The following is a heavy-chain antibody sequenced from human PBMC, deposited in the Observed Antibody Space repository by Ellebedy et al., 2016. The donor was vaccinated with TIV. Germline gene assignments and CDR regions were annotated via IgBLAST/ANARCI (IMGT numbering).Heavy chain of an antibody. CDR1: STSA. CDR2: ISPYNGHT. J-gene: IGHJ3*01. Sequence: AASVKVSCKASSTSAINWVRQAPGQGLEWMGWISPYNGHTDYAQNVQGRVTVTFDTSTTTAYMELRGLRSDDTAIYYCARRLDGSNPDAFHVWGQGTMVTVSS. D-gene: IGHD3-16*01. V-gene: IGHV1-18*01. CDR3: ARRLDGSNPDAFHV.